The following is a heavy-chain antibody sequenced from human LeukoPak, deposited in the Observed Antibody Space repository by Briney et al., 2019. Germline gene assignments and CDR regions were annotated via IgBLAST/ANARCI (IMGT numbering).Heavy chain of an antibody. V-gene: IGHV3-7*01. CDR2: IRQDGDTK. Sequence: GGSLRLSCAASGFPFNAYWMTWVRQAPGKGLEWVANIRQDGDTKYYVDSVKGRFTVSRDNAKNTLYLQVNNLRAEDTAVYYCARGPNSNWSGLDFWGQGTLLTVSS. CDR1: GFPFNAYW. D-gene: IGHD6-6*01. J-gene: IGHJ4*02. CDR3: ARGPNSNWSGLDF.